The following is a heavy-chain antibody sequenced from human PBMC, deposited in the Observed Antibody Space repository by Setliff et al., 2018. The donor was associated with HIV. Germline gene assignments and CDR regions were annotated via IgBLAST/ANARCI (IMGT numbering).Heavy chain of an antibody. D-gene: IGHD6-19*01. CDR2: IYYSGST. V-gene: IGHV4-61*08. Sequence: PSETLSLTCTVSGGSISSGGYSWSWIRQPPGKGLEWIGYIYYSGSTNYNPSLKSRVTISVDTSKNQFSLKLTSVTVADTAVYYCAGYTSGWYAPYWGQGTLVTVSS. J-gene: IGHJ4*02. CDR3: AGYTSGWYAPY. CDR1: GGSISSGGYS.